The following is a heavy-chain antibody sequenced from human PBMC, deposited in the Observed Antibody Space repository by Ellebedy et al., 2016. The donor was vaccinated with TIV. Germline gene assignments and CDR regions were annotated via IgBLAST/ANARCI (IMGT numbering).Heavy chain of an antibody. Sequence: SLKISCAASGFTFSSYAMHWLRQAPGKGLEWVAVISYDGSNKYYADSVKGRFTISRDNSKNTLYLQMNSLRAEDTAVYYCAKEDPKWSRRGVYFQHWGQGTLVTVSS. CDR3: AKEDPKWSRRGVYFQH. D-gene: IGHD2-15*01. V-gene: IGHV3-30*04. CDR2: ISYDGSNK. J-gene: IGHJ1*01. CDR1: GFTFSSYA.